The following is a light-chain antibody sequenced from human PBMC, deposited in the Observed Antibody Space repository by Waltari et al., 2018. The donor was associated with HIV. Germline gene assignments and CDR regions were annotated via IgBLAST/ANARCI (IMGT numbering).Light chain of an antibody. CDR2: SAD. J-gene: IGLJ3*02. V-gene: IGLV7-43*01. CDR3: LLYYGGRQPTWV. CDR1: TGAVTSSSY. Sequence: VVTQEPSLTVSPGGTVTLTCTSSTGAVTSSSYASWFQQRPGQAPRPLIYSADKRHSWTPDHFSGSLLGVKAALTLFGAQPEDEADYFCLLYYGGRQPTWVFGGGTKLTV.